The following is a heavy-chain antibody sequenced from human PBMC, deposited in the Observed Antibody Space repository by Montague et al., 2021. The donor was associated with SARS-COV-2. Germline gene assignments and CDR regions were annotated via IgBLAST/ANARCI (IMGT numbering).Heavy chain of an antibody. J-gene: IGHJ4*02. Sequence: PALVKPTQTLTLTCTFSGFSLSTSGVGVGWTRQPPGKVLEWLALIYWDDDKRHSPSLKSRLTITKDTSKNQVVLTMTNMDPVDTATYYCAHRRPLWGYFDYWGQGTLVTVSS. V-gene: IGHV2-5*02. CDR2: IYWDDDK. CDR3: AHRRPLWGYFDY. CDR1: GFSLSTSGVG. D-gene: IGHD7-27*01.